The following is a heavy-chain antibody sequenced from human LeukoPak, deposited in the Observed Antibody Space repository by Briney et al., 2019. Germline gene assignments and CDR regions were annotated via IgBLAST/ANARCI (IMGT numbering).Heavy chain of an antibody. D-gene: IGHD2-2*01. CDR3: ARGGYQLLWGDY. Sequence: ASVKVSCKTSGYTFTGYYIHWVRQAPGQGLEWMGWIKPNSGGTNYAQKFQGRVTTTRETSISTAYMELSSLRSDATAVYFCARGGYQLLWGDYWGQGTLVTVSS. CDR1: GYTFTGYY. CDR2: IKPNSGGT. V-gene: IGHV1-2*02. J-gene: IGHJ4*02.